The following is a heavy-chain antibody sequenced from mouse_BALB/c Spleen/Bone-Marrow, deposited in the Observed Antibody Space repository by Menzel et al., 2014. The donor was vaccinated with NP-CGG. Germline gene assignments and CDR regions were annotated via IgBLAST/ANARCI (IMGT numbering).Heavy chain of an antibody. CDR2: ISSNGGST. V-gene: IGHV5-6-3*01. CDR1: GFTFSSYG. Sequence: EVKLVESGGGLVQPGGSLKLSCAASGFTFSSYGMPWVRQTPDKRLELVATISSNGGSTYYPDSVKGRFTICRDNAKNPLYLQMSGLKSEDSAMYYCARVWYFDYWGQGTSLTVSS. J-gene: IGHJ2*03. CDR3: ARVWYFDY.